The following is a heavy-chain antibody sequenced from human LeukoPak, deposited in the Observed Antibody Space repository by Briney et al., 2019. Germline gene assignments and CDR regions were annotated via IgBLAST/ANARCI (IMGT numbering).Heavy chain of an antibody. V-gene: IGHV5-51*01. CDR1: GYSFASYW. Sequence: GESLKISCKGSGYSFASYWIAWVRQLPGKGLEWMGIIFPGDSDTIYSPSFQGQVTISADKSISTAYLQWSSLQASDSAMYYCARQKEGYSDYWGQGNLVTVSS. CDR2: IFPGDSDT. J-gene: IGHJ4*02. CDR3: ARQKEGYSDY.